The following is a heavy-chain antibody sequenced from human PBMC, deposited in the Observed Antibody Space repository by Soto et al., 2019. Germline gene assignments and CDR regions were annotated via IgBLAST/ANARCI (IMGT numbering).Heavy chain of an antibody. D-gene: IGHD3-3*01. CDR3: ALGAIFGVVPKPAGPVVAFDY. Sequence: ASVKVSCKAAGYNFTSYDSNWVRQATGQGLEWMGWMNPNRGNTGYAQKFQGRVTMTRNTSISTAYMELSSLRSEDTAVYYCALGAIFGVVPKPAGPVVAFDYWGQGALVTVSS. V-gene: IGHV1-8*01. CDR1: GYNFTSYD. J-gene: IGHJ4*02. CDR2: MNPNRGNT.